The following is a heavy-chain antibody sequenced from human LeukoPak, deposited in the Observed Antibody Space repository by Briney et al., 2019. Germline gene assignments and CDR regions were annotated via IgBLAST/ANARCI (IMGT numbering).Heavy chain of an antibody. J-gene: IGHJ4*02. CDR1: GFTFSSHT. D-gene: IGHD6-19*01. CDR2: ITSSSNYI. V-gene: IGHV3-21*01. CDR3: ARVYSSGWSY. Sequence: GGSLRLSCAASGFTFSSHTMIWVRQAPGKGVEWVSFITSSSNYIYYADSVKGRFTVSRDNAKTSLYLQMNSLRAEDTAVYYCARVYSSGWSYGGQGTLVTVS.